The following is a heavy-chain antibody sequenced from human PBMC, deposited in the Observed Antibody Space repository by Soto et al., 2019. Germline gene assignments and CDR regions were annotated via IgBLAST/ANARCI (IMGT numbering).Heavy chain of an antibody. D-gene: IGHD6-6*01. J-gene: IGHJ6*02. Sequence: RGESLKISCKGSGYSFTNYWVGWVRQKPGKGLEWMGTIFPGDSDTRYSPSFQGQVTISADKSISTAYLQWSSLKASDTAMYYCARHVGYSSSPTYYYYYGMDVWGQGTTVTVS. CDR2: IFPGDSDT. CDR1: GYSFTNYW. V-gene: IGHV5-51*01. CDR3: ARHVGYSSSPTYYYYYGMDV.